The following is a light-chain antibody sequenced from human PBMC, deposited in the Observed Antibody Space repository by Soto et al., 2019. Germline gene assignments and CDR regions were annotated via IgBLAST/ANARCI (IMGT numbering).Light chain of an antibody. CDR3: QQRYNWPVT. Sequence: EIVLTQSPAALSLSPGERATLSFRASQSITNYLGWYQQKPGQAPRLLIYATSNRATGIPARFSGSGSGTDFTLTISSLEPEDFAVYYCQQRYNWPVTFGQGTRLEIK. CDR2: ATS. CDR1: QSITNY. J-gene: IGKJ5*01. V-gene: IGKV3-11*01.